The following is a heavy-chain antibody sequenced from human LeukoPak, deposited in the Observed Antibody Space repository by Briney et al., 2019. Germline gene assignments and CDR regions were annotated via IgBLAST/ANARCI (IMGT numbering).Heavy chain of an antibody. V-gene: IGHV3-23*01. CDR3: AKSYATVTTWFDY. CDR1: GXTLSSYA. D-gene: IGHD4-17*01. J-gene: IGHJ4*02. CDR2: ISGGGGST. Sequence: PGGSLRLSCAASGXTLSSYAMSWVRQAPGKGLEWVSVISGGGGSTYYADSVRGRFTISRDNSRDTLYLQMNSLRAEDTAVYYRAKSYATVTTWFDYWGQGTLVTVSS.